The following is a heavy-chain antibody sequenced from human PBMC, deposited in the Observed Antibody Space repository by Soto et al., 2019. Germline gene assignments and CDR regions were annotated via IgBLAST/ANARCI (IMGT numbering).Heavy chain of an antibody. V-gene: IGHV3-11*05. CDR2: ISSSTSHT. Sequence: QVQLVESGGGLVKPGGSLRLSCAVSGFTFSDYYMTWIRQAPGTGLEWVSYISSSTSHTNYADSVKGRFTISRDNAKNSLFLKMNSMRAEDTAVYYCARGRGAAAAYFDFWGQGTLVTVSS. CDR3: ARGRGAAAAYFDF. D-gene: IGHD6-13*01. J-gene: IGHJ4*02. CDR1: GFTFSDYY.